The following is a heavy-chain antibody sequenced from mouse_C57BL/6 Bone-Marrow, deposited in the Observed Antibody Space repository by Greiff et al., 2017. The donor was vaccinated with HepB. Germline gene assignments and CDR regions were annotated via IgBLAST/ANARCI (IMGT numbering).Heavy chain of an antibody. J-gene: IGHJ1*03. V-gene: IGHV3-5*01. Sequence: EVQRVESGPGLVKPSQTVFLTCTVTGISITTGNYRWSWIRQFPGNKLEWIGYIYYSGTITYNPSLTSRTTITRDTPKNQFFLELNSLTAEDTATYYCARDGGYGSSYRYFDVWGTGTTVTVSS. CDR2: IYYSGTI. CDR1: GISITTGNYR. D-gene: IGHD1-1*01. CDR3: ARDGGYGSSYRYFDV.